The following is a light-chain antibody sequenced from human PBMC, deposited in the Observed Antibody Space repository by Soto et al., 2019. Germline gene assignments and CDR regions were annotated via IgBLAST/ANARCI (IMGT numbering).Light chain of an antibody. J-gene: IGLJ2*01. CDR3: ATWDDSLDGVV. CDR1: SSNIRRNT. CDR2: GDD. Sequence: QSVLTQPPSVSGTPGQRVAISCSGSSSNIRRNTVSWYQHLPGTAPNLLIYGDDQRPSGVPDRFSGSKSGTSASLAISGLQSEDEADYYCATWDDSLDGVVFGGGTKLTVL. V-gene: IGLV1-44*01.